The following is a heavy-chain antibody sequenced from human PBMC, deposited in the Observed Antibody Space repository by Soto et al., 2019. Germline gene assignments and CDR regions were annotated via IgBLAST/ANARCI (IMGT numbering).Heavy chain of an antibody. CDR1: GFTFSSYA. Sequence: GGSLRLSCSASGFTFSSYAMHWVRQAPGKGLEYVSAISSNGGSTYYADSVKGRFTISRDNSKNTLYLQMSSLRAEDTAVYYCVKGYCSSTSCSNWFDPWGQGTLVTV. CDR2: ISSNGGST. D-gene: IGHD2-2*01. J-gene: IGHJ5*02. V-gene: IGHV3-64D*06. CDR3: VKGYCSSTSCSNWFDP.